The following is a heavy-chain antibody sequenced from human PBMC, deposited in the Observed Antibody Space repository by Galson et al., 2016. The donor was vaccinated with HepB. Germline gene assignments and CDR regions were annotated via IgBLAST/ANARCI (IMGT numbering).Heavy chain of an antibody. V-gene: IGHV4-34*01. CDR2: IYHHGNT. J-gene: IGHJ4*02. D-gene: IGHD4-17*01. CDR1: DGSLSGYY. Sequence: ETLSLTCAVYDGSLSGYYWSWIRQSPGKGLEWIGEIYHHGNTNYNPSLGSRVTISVDTSKNQFSLQVTSVTAADTAVYYCARGPALGDYSPGDYWGQGTLVTVSA. CDR3: ARGPALGDYSPGDY.